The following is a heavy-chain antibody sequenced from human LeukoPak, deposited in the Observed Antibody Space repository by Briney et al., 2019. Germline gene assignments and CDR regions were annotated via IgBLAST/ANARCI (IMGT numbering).Heavy chain of an antibody. CDR2: IYYSGST. V-gene: IGHV4-59*01. J-gene: IGHJ4*02. CDR1: GGSISSYY. CDR3: ARGGREYYFDC. D-gene: IGHD1-26*01. Sequence: PSETLSLTCTVSGGSISSYYWSWIRQPPGKGLEWIGYIYYSGSTNYNPSLKSRVTISVDTSKNQFSLKLSSVTAADTAVYYCARGGREYYFDCWGQGTLVTVSS.